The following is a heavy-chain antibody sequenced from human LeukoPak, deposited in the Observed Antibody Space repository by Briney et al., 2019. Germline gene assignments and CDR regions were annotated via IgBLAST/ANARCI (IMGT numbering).Heavy chain of an antibody. CDR3: ARLEQWLTPY. D-gene: IGHD6-19*01. CDR2: IVVGSGNT. CDR1: GFTFTSSA. Sequence: SVKVSCKASGFTFTSSAMQWVRQARGQRLEWIGWIVVGSGNTNYAQKFQERVTITRDMSASTVYMELSSLRSEDTAVYYCARLEQWLTPYWGQGTLVTVSS. J-gene: IGHJ4*02. V-gene: IGHV1-58*02.